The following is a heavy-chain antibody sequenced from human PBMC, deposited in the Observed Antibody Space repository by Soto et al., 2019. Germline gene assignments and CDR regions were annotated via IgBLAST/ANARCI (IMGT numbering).Heavy chain of an antibody. D-gene: IGHD3-22*01. J-gene: IGHJ6*02. CDR2: IIPMLDSA. CDR3: ARTYHYESGGKTYLYYGMDV. Sequence: QVQLVQSGAEVKKPGSSVKVSCKASGGTFDNYAITWVRQAHGQGLEWMGGIIPMLDSANYAEKFQGRVTITADEFTSTAYMAVGSLRSEETAGYECARTYHYESGGKTYLYYGMDVWGQGATVTVSS. V-gene: IGHV1-69*12. CDR1: GGTFDNYA.